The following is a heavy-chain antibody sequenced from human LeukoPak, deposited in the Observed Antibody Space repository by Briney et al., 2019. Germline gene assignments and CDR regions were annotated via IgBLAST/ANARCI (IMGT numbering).Heavy chain of an antibody. D-gene: IGHD3-10*01. CDR3: ARVNYGSGSYHSWVPSYGMDV. Sequence: PSETLSLTCTVSGGSISSYYWSWIRQPPGKGLEWIGYIYYSGSTNYNPSLKSRVTISVDTSKNQFSLKLSSVTAADTAVYYCARVNYGSGSYHSWVPSYGMDVWGQGTTVTVSS. CDR2: IYYSGST. V-gene: IGHV4-59*08. J-gene: IGHJ6*02. CDR1: GGSISSYY.